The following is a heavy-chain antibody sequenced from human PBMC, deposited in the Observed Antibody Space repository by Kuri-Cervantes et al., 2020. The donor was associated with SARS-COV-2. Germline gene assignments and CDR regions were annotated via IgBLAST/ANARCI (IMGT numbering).Heavy chain of an antibody. CDR2: INPNSGGT. D-gene: IGHD3-10*01. Sequence: ASVKVSCKASGYTFTGYYMHWVRQAPGQGLEWMGWINPNSGGTNYAQKFQGRVTMTRDTSISTAYMELSRLRSDDTAVYYCARGYYYYGSGSYYHFDYWGQGTLVTVSS. V-gene: IGHV1-2*02. J-gene: IGHJ4*02. CDR3: ARGYYYYGSGSYYHFDY. CDR1: GYTFTGYY.